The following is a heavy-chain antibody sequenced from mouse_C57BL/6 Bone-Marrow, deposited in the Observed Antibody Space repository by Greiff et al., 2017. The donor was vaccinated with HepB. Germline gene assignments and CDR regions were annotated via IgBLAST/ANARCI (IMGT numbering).Heavy chain of an antibody. CDR2: INPSSGYT. D-gene: IGHD1-1*01. J-gene: IGHJ2*01. CDR1: GYTFTSYT. V-gene: IGHV1-4*01. CDR3: ARPVVGGEFDY. Sequence: QVQLQQSGAELARPGASVKMSCKASGYTFTSYTMHWVKQRPGQGLEWIGYINPSSGYTKYNQKFKYKATLTADKSSSTAYMQLSSLTSEDSAVYYCARPVVGGEFDYWGQGTTLTVSS.